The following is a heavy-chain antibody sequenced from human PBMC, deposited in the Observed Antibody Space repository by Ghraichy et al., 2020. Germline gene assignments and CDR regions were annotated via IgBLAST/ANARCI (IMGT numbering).Heavy chain of an antibody. D-gene: IGHD1-26*01. CDR3: APRELLNLGWFDP. CDR1: GGSISSSNYY. Sequence: SETLSLTCTVSGGSISSSNYYWGWIRQPPGKGLEWIGSIYYSGGTYYNPSLKSRVTITVDTSKNQFSLKLSSVTAADTAGYYWAPRELLNLGWFDPGGQGTLVTVSS. V-gene: IGHV4-39*01. J-gene: IGHJ5*02. CDR2: IYYSGGT.